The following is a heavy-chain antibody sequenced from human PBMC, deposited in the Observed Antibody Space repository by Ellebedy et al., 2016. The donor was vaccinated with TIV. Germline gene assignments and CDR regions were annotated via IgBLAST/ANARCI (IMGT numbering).Heavy chain of an antibody. CDR3: SRRSRGAVAGAGGRFYDY. D-gene: IGHD6-19*01. J-gene: IGHJ4*02. Sequence: GESLKISCTTSGFTFGDYAVNWVRQAPGKGLEWLAFIRSETYGGTPEYAASVKGRFPISSDDSKSTAYLQMNSLKAEDTAVYYCSRRSRGAVAGAGGRFYDYWGQGTLVTVSS. V-gene: IGHV3-49*04. CDR2: IRSETYGGTP. CDR1: GFTFGDYA.